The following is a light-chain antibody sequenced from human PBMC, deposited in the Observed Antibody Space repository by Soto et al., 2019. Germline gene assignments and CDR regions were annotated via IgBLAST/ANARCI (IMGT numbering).Light chain of an antibody. CDR1: QTIGFY. CDR2: AAS. V-gene: IGKV1-39*01. Sequence: DIQMTQSPSSLSAFVGDRVTITCRASQTIGFYLNWYQQKPGTAPKLLIYAASTLQTGVPSRFSGSRSGTDFTLTISSLQPEDYATYYCQQTYTALSFGGGTRWIS. J-gene: IGKJ4*01. CDR3: QQTYTALS.